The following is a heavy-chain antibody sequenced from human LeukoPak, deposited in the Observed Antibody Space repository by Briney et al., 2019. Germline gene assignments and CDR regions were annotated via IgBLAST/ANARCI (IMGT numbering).Heavy chain of an antibody. CDR3: ARRGLTNEDTYCNSTGCYIASGDWFDP. CDR1: GYTFTGYY. CDR2: INPNSGGT. J-gene: IGHJ5*02. Sequence: ASVKVSCKASGYTFTGYYMHWVRQAPGQGLEWMGWINPNSGGTNYAQKFQGRVTTTRDTSISTAYMELSRLRSDDTAVYYCARRGLTNEDTYCNSTGCYIASGDWFDPWGQGTLVTVSS. V-gene: IGHV1-2*02. D-gene: IGHD2-2*02.